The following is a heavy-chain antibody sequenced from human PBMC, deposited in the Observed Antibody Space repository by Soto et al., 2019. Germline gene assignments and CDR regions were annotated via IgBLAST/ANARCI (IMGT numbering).Heavy chain of an antibody. Sequence: GASVKVSCKASGGTFSSYTISWVRQAPGQGLEWMGRIIPILGIANYAQKFQGRVTITADKSTSTAYMELSSLRSEDTAVYYCARIYDFWSGLYYMDVWGKGTTVTVSS. V-gene: IGHV1-69*02. CDR3: ARIYDFWSGLYYMDV. J-gene: IGHJ6*03. CDR2: IIPILGIA. D-gene: IGHD3-3*01. CDR1: GGTFSSYT.